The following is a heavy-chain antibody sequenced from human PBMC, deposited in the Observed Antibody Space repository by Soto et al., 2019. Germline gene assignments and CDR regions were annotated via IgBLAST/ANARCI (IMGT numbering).Heavy chain of an antibody. D-gene: IGHD3-16*01. CDR2: INHSGST. J-gene: IGHJ6*02. CDR1: GGSFSGCY. V-gene: IGHV4-34*01. CDR3: ANGGEPYYYYGMDV. Sequence: QVQLQQWGAGLLKPSETLSLTCAVYGGSFSGCYWSWIRQPPGKGLEWIGEINHSGSTNYNPSLKSRVTISVDTSKNQFSLKLSSVTAADTAVYYCANGGEPYYYYGMDVWGQGTTVTVSS.